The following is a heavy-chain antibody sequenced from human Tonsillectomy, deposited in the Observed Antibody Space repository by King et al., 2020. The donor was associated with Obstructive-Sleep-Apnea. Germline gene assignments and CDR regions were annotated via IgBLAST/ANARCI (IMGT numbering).Heavy chain of an antibody. CDR1: GNSFTNYW. J-gene: IGHJ6*02. CDR2: IYLGDSDA. V-gene: IGHV5-51*01. CDR3: GRLLDSTSSNYYYGLDV. Sequence: VQLVESGAEVKKPGESLKISCKGSGNSFTNYWIAWVRQMPGKGLEWMGIIYLGDSDARYGPSFQGQVTISADKSISTAYLQWSSLRASDTALYYFGRLLDSTSSNYYYGLDVWGQGTTVTVSS. D-gene: IGHD6-6*01.